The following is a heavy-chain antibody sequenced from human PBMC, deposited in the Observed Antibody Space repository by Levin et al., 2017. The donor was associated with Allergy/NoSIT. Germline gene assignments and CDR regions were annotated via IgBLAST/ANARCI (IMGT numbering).Heavy chain of an antibody. D-gene: IGHD6-19*01. V-gene: IGHV3-23*01. J-gene: IGHJ4*02. CDR2: IGGTGANT. Sequence: QAGGSLRLSCAASGFTFSSYAMNWVRQAPGKGLEWVSGIGGTGANTYFADSVQGRFTISRDSSNNTLYLQMNSLRAEDTAVYYCAKGSAGSYSSGWYGTNFDYWGQGTLVTVSS. CDR3: AKGSAGSYSSGWYGTNFDY. CDR1: GFTFSSYA.